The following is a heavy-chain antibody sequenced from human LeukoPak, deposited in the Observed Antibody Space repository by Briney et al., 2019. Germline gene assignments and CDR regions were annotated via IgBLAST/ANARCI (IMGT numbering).Heavy chain of an antibody. CDR1: GGSISSYY. D-gene: IGHD1-26*01. CDR2: IYYSGST. V-gene: IGHV4-59*08. CDR3: ARLGTLVGATTVDP. J-gene: IGHJ5*02. Sequence: SETLSLTCTVSGGSISSYYWSWIRQPPGKGLEWIGYIYYSGSTNYNPSLKSRVTISVDTSKNQFSLKLSSVTAADTAVYYCARLGTLVGATTVDPWGQGTLVTVYS.